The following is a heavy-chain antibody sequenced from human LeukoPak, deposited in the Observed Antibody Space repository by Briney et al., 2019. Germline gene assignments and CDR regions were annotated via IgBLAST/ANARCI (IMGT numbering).Heavy chain of an antibody. CDR1: GGPISSYY. D-gene: IGHD6-19*01. Sequence: SETLSLTCTVSGGPISSYYWSWIRQPPGKGLEWIGYVYYSGNTDYNPSLKSRVTISVDTSKNQFSLKLTSVTAADTAVYYCARGGWSMDYWGRGTLVTVSS. V-gene: IGHV4-59*01. CDR2: VYYSGNT. J-gene: IGHJ4*02. CDR3: ARGGWSMDY.